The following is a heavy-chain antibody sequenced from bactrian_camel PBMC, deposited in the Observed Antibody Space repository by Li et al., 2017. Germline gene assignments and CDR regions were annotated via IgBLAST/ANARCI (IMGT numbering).Heavy chain of an antibody. V-gene: IGHV3S55*01. CDR1: GDTYSTYS. CDR3: GLVRRPGKGINWYVRAPYATEY. J-gene: IGHJ4*01. Sequence: HVQLVESGGGSVQAGGSLRLSCTASGDTYSTYSMAWFRQAPGKERGGVAGIHGDGNTYYAESVRGRFTISQDGAGDTTYLQMDGLKPEDTAMYYCGLVRRPGKGINWYVRAPYATEYWGQGTQVTVS. D-gene: IGHD6*01. CDR2: IHGDGNT.